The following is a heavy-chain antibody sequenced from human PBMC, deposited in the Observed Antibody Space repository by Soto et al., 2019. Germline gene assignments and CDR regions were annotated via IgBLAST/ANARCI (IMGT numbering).Heavy chain of an antibody. CDR1: GGSINGYF. V-gene: IGHV4-59*08. J-gene: IGHJ4*02. D-gene: IGHD5-18*01. Sequence: QVQLQESGPGLVKPSETLSLTCTVSGGSINGYFWSWIRQPPGKGLEWIGYIYYSGSTSYNPSLKSRVTISVDTSKNQFSLQLSSVTAADTVLYFCARHDMAMVRVSYLDQWGQGALVTVSS. CDR3: ARHDMAMVRVSYLDQ. CDR2: IYYSGST.